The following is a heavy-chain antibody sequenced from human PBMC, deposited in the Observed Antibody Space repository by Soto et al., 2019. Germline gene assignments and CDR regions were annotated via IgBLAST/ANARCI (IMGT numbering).Heavy chain of an antibody. D-gene: IGHD4-17*01. CDR3: AVTLYGDTEYKTYYYYGMDV. CDR1: GFTVSSNY. CDR2: IYSGGST. Sequence: GGSLRLSCAASGFTVSSNYMSWVRQAPGKGLEWVSVIYSGGSTYYADSVKGRSTISRDNSKNSLYLQMNSLRTEDTALYYCAVTLYGDTEYKTYYYYGMDVWGQGTTVTVSS. V-gene: IGHV3-53*05. J-gene: IGHJ6*02.